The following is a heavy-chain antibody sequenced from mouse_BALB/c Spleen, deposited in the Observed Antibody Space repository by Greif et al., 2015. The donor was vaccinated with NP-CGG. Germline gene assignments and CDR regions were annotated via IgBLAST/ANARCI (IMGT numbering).Heavy chain of an antibody. D-gene: IGHD1-1*01. J-gene: IGHJ1*01. CDR3: ARDITTVVRWYFDV. CDR2: IDPENGNT. CDR1: GFNIKDYY. Sequence: EVQLQQSGAELVRPGALVKLSCKASGFNIKDYYMHWVKQRPEQGLEWIGWIDPENGNTIYDPKFQGKASITADTSSNTAYLQLSSLTSEDTAVYYCARDITTVVRWYFDVWGAGTTVTVSS. V-gene: IGHV14-1*02.